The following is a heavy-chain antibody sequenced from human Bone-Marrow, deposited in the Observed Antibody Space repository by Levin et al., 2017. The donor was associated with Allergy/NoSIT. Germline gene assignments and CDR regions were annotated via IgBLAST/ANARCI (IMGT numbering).Heavy chain of an antibody. CDR1: GGSISLTNW. D-gene: IGHD3-16*01. Sequence: SETLSLTCTVSGGSISLTNWWSWVRQPPGKGLEWIGEVYLGGTTNYNPSLKSRVSISIDKSKNHFSLNLSSVTAADTAVYYCARAWYYYGLDVWGPGATVTVSS. CDR3: ARAWYYYGLDV. V-gene: IGHV4-4*02. CDR2: VYLGGTT. J-gene: IGHJ6*02.